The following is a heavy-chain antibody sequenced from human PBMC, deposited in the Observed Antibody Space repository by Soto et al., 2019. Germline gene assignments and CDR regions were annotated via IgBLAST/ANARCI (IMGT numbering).Heavy chain of an antibody. CDR2: ISAGNGNT. D-gene: IGHD6-13*01. Sequence: ASVKVSCKASGYTFTSYAMHWVRQAPGQRLEWMGWISAGNGNTKYSQKFQGRVTITADASTSTAYMELSSLRSEDTAVYYCARGAAAGPHNWFDPWGQGTLVTVSS. V-gene: IGHV1-3*01. J-gene: IGHJ5*02. CDR1: GYTFTSYA. CDR3: ARGAAAGPHNWFDP.